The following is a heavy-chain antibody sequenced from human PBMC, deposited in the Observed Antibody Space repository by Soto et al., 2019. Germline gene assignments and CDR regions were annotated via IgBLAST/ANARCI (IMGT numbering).Heavy chain of an antibody. J-gene: IGHJ6*02. CDR2: IHPSGST. CDR3: ARGRDEYKLGNV. V-gene: IGHV4-34*01. Sequence: QVQLQQWGAGLLKPSETLSLTCAVSGGSLSDYYWPWTRQSPGKGLEWIGEIHPSGSTYYNPSRRSRVTISVDTSKNQFSLKLTSLTAADTAIYYCARGRDEYKLGNVWGHGTTVTVSS. CDR1: GGSLSDYY. D-gene: IGHD1-1*01.